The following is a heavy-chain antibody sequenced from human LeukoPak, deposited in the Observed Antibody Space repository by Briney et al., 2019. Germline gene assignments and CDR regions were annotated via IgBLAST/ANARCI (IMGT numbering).Heavy chain of an antibody. J-gene: IGHJ4*02. CDR1: GGTFSSYA. D-gene: IGHD3-10*01. V-gene: IGHV1-69*13. CDR3: ARDQYGSGSYYKPSDY. Sequence: SVKVSCKASGGTFSSYAISWVRQAPGQGLEWMGGIIPIFGTANYAQKFQGRVTITADESTSTAYMELSSLRSEDTAVYYCARDQYGSGSYYKPSDYWGQGTLVTVSS. CDR2: IIPIFGTA.